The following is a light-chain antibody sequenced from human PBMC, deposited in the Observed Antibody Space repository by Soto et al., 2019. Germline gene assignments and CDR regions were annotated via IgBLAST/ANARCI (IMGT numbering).Light chain of an antibody. CDR1: QSVNSR. J-gene: IGKJ4*01. CDR2: GAS. Sequence: EIVMTQSPATLSVSPGDRVTLSCRASQSVNSRLAWYQQNPGQAPRLLIYGASTRATDIPARFSGSGSGTAFTLTTSRLQSQDFGLYYCQQSNNWPLSFGGGTKVDIK. CDR3: QQSNNWPLS. V-gene: IGKV3-15*01.